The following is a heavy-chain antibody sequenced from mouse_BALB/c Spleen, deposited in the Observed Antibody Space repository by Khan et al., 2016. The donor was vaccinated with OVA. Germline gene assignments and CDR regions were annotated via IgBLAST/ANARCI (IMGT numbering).Heavy chain of an antibody. J-gene: IGHJ4*01. Sequence: QVLLKQSGPGLVAPSQSLSITCTISGFSLTNYGVHWVRQPPGKGLEWLVVIWSDGSTTYNSALKSRLTISKDNSKSQVFLKMNSHQSEDTAVYFCARQPYYHYNIMDYWGQGTSVTVSS. D-gene: IGHD2-10*01. V-gene: IGHV2-6-1*01. CDR2: IWSDGST. CDR1: GFSLTNYG. CDR3: ARQPYYHYNIMDY.